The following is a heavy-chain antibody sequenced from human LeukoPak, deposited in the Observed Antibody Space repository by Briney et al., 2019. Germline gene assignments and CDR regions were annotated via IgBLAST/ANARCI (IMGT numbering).Heavy chain of an antibody. J-gene: IGHJ4*02. CDR1: GFTFSSYA. V-gene: IGHV3-64*01. Sequence: PGGSLRLSCAASGFTFSSYAMHWVRQAPGKGLEYVSAISSNGGSTYYANSVKGRLTISRDNSKNTLYLQMGSLRAEDMAVYYCARDCAYSYGCIDYWGQGTLVTVSS. D-gene: IGHD5-18*01. CDR2: ISSNGGST. CDR3: ARDCAYSYGCIDY.